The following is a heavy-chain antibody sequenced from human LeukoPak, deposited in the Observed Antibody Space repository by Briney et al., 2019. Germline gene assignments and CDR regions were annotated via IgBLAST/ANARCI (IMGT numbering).Heavy chain of an antibody. Sequence: TLSLTCPVSGGSISSGGYYWSWIRQHPGKGLEWIGYIYYSGSTYYNPSLKSRVTISVDTSKNQFSLKLSSVTAADTAVYYCARGLQQLVLGDWFDPWGQGTLVTVSS. CDR2: IYYSGST. J-gene: IGHJ5*02. CDR3: ARGLQQLVLGDWFDP. D-gene: IGHD6-13*01. V-gene: IGHV4-31*03. CDR1: GGSISSGGYY.